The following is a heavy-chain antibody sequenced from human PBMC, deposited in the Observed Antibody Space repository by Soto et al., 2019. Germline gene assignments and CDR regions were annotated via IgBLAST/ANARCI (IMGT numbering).Heavy chain of an antibody. CDR2: IYHSGST. V-gene: IGHV4-30-2*01. Sequence: QLQLQESGSGLVKPSQTLSLTCAVSGGSISSGGYSWSWIRQPPGKGLEWIGYIYHSGSTSYNPSLXSXAXIXXERSKTQLYMKLRSVTAADTAVYYWAAGGGLPRYYWGQGTLVTVSS. CDR1: GGSISSGGYS. CDR3: AAGGGLPRYY. D-gene: IGHD5-12*01. J-gene: IGHJ4*02.